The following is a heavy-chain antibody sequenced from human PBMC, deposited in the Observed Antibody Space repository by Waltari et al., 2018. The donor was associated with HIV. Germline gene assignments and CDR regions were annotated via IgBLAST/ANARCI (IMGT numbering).Heavy chain of an antibody. CDR2: ISSGGDHK. CDR1: GFTFSTYV. Sequence: QVQLVEYGGGVVQPGRSLRLSCAASGFTFSTYVLHWVSQPPGNGLGGVTDISSGGDHKDQADSVKVRITIARDNSKDSLYLQMDSLGDEDTAVYFCAGEVYYDSSGYKSGFDFWGQGTLVTVSS. D-gene: IGHD3-22*01. V-gene: IGHV3-30*19. J-gene: IGHJ4*02. CDR3: AGEVYYDSSGYKSGFDF.